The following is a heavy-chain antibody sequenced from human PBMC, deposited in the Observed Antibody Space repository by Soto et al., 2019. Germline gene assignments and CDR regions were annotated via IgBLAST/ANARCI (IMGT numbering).Heavy chain of an antibody. CDR2: ISSSLGHT. D-gene: IGHD1-1*01. V-gene: IGHV3-11*03. J-gene: IGHJ4*02. CDR3: AANWNFGLNF. Sequence: PGWSLRLSCACSVFDFIDFHISWVRQAPGKGLEWISYISSSLGHTDYADSVKGRFTISRDNAKSSVFLEMSDLRSDDTAVYYCAANWNFGLNFWGQGTLVTVSA. CDR1: VFDFIDFH.